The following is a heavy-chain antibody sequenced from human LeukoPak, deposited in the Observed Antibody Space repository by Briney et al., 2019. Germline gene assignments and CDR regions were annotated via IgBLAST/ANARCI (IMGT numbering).Heavy chain of an antibody. V-gene: IGHV4-30-4*01. CDR2: IYYSGST. D-gene: IGHD6-6*01. J-gene: IGHJ3*02. CDR1: GGSISSGDYY. CDR3: AREYSSSSGDAFDI. Sequence: SETLSLTCTVSGGSISSGDYYWSWIRQPPGKGLEWIGYIYYSGSTYYNPSLKSRVTISVDTSENQFSLKLSSVTAADTAVYYCAREYSSSSGDAFDIWGQGTMVTVSS.